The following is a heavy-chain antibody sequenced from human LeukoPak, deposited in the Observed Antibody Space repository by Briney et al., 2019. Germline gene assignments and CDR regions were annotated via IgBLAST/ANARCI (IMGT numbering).Heavy chain of an antibody. V-gene: IGHV1-69*01. D-gene: IGHD4-23*01. Sequence: SVKVSCKASGGTFSSYAISWVRQAPGQGLEWMGGIIPIFGTANYAQKFQGRVTITADESTSTAYMELSSLRSEDTAVYYCARGPYGGRTRPPPGAFDIWGQGTMVTVSS. J-gene: IGHJ3*02. CDR3: ARGPYGGRTRPPPGAFDI. CDR2: IIPIFGTA. CDR1: GGTFSSYA.